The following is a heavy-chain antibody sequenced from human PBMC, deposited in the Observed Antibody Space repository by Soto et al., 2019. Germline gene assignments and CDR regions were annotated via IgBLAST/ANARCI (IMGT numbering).Heavy chain of an antibody. J-gene: IGHJ6*02. Sequence: PGGSLRLSCAASGFTFSSYEVNWVRQAPGKGLEWVSYISSSGSTIYYADSVKGRFTISRDNAKNSLYLQMNSLRAEDTAVYYCARDSNYDFWSGTHYGMDVWGQGTTVTVSS. CDR1: GFTFSSYE. V-gene: IGHV3-48*03. CDR3: ARDSNYDFWSGTHYGMDV. D-gene: IGHD3-3*01. CDR2: ISSSGSTI.